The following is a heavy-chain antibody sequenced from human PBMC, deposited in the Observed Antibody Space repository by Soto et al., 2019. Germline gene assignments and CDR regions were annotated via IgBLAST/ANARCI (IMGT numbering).Heavy chain of an antibody. CDR1: GFTFSSYG. CDR3: AKDLPYYDSSGPLSA. Sequence: GGSLRLSCAAYGFTFSSYGMHWVRQAPGKGLEWVAVISYDGSNKYYADSVKGRFTISRDNSKNTLYLQMNSLRAEDTAVYYCAKDLPYYDSSGPLSAWGQGTLVTVSS. D-gene: IGHD3-22*01. CDR2: ISYDGSNK. V-gene: IGHV3-30*18. J-gene: IGHJ5*02.